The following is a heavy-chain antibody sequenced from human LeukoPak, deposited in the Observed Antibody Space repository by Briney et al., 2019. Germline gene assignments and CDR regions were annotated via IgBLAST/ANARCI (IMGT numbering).Heavy chain of an antibody. V-gene: IGHV3-23*01. D-gene: IGHD3-3*01. J-gene: IGHJ5*02. Sequence: PGGSLILSCAASGFTFSSYSMNWVRQAPGKGLEWVSGISGSGDSTYYADSVKGRFTISRDKSKNTLYLQMNSLRAEDTAVYYCARQNFGSPRWFDPWGQGTLVTVSS. CDR3: ARQNFGSPRWFDP. CDR1: GFTFSSYS. CDR2: ISGSGDST.